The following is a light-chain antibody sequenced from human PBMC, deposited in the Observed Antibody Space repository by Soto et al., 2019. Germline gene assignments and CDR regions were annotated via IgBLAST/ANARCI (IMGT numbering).Light chain of an antibody. J-gene: IGKJ5*01. CDR2: ATS. CDR1: QSVSSSF. Sequence: EIVLTQSPGTLSLSPGVRATLSCRASQSVSSSFLAWYQQKVGQAPRLLIYATSSRATGIPDRFRGSGSGTEFTLTISRLEPEDFAVYYCQQYGDSPITFGQGTRLEIK. V-gene: IGKV3-20*01. CDR3: QQYGDSPIT.